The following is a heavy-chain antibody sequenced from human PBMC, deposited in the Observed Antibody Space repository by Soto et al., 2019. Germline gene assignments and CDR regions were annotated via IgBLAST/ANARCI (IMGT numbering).Heavy chain of an antibody. V-gene: IGHV1-69*01. CDR2: IIPIFGTA. Sequence: QVQLVQSGAEVKKPGSSVKVSCKASGGTFSSYAISWVRQAPGQGLEWMGGIIPIFGTANYAQKFQGRVTITADESTSTAYMELSSLRSEDTAVYYCARIGGSGYDYYYYGMDVWGQGTTVTVSS. CDR1: GGTFSSYA. D-gene: IGHD5-12*01. J-gene: IGHJ6*02. CDR3: ARIGGSGYDYYYYGMDV.